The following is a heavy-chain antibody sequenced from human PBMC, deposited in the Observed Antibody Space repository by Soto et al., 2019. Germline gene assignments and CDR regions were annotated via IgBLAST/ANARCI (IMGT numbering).Heavy chain of an antibody. V-gene: IGHV1-18*04. CDR3: AGDDDYVWGSYRP. CDR2: ISTYNDKT. D-gene: IGHD3-16*02. Sequence: GXSXKVSCMASGYTXRTHTIGLVRQAPGQGLEWIGWISTYNDKTNYAKRLQDRVTLTADRSTRTAYMELRSLGSDDTDTYYCAGDDDYVWGSYRPWGQGTLGTVS. CDR1: GYTXRTHT. J-gene: IGHJ4*02.